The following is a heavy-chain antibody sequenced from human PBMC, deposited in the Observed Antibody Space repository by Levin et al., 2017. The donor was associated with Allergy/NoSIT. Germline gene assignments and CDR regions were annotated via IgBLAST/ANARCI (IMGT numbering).Heavy chain of an antibody. CDR3: ARPPYSTSWGDYALDV. CDR1: GFSFSSYW. CDR2: INTDETGT. V-gene: IGHV3-74*01. D-gene: IGHD6-13*01. J-gene: IGHJ3*01. Sequence: GGSLRLSCVASGFSFSSYWMYWVRQAPGKGLVWVSRINTDETGTGYADSVKGRFTISRDNARNTLYLQMNSLRVEDTAVYYCARPPYSTSWGDYALDVWGQGTMVIVSS.